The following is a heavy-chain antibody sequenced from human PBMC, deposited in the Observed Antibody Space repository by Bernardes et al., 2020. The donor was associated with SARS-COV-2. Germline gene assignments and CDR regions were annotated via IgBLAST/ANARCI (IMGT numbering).Heavy chain of an antibody. V-gene: IGHV3-11*06. Sequence: GGPLRLSCAVSGLTIGDYYMSWIRRAPGRGLEWVYYITTSGYTNYADSVRGRFTVSRDNAKNSLNLQMNRLRAEDTAVYYCAIEGASNVFDLWGQGTVVNVSS. CDR3: AIEGASNVFDL. CDR1: GLTIGDYY. J-gene: IGHJ3*01. CDR2: ITTSGYT. D-gene: IGHD6-6*01.